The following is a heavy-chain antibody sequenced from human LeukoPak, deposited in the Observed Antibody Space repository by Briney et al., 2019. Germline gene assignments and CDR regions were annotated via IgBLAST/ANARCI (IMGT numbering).Heavy chain of an antibody. D-gene: IGHD3-10*01. CDR2: IYYSGDT. CDR3: ARDVSYCGSGSLQYAFDV. V-gene: IGHV4-59*01. J-gene: IGHJ3*01. Sequence: SETLSLTCTASGGSMNNYYWSWIRQPPGKGLEWIGYIYYSGDTNYSPSLKSRVTISVDTSKNQFSLKLNSVTTADTAVYYCARDVSYCGSGSLQYAFDVWGQGTMVTVSS. CDR1: GGSMNNYY.